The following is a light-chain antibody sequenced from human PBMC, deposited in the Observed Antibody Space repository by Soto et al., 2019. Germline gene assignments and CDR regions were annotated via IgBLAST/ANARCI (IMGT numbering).Light chain of an antibody. V-gene: IGKV3-20*01. CDR1: QNVGSGF. Sequence: EIVLTQSPGTLSLSPGERAALSCRASQNVGSGFLACYQQTSGQAPRLLIYGPTVIATGIPERFSGSGSGTFVSLTINRLKAEDFAMYYCQYYDLSPLTFGQGTNVEIK. J-gene: IGKJ1*01. CDR3: QYYDLSPLT. CDR2: GPT.